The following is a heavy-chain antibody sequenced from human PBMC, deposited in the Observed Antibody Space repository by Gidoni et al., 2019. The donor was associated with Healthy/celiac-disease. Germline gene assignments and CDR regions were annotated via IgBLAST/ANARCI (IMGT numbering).Heavy chain of an antibody. CDR2: INAGNGNT. CDR1: GYTFTSYA. J-gene: IGHJ6*02. V-gene: IGHV1-3*01. Sequence: QVQLVQSGAEVKKPGASVKVSCKASGYTFTSYAMHWVRQAPGQRLEWMGWINAGNGNTKYSKKFQGRVTITRDTSASTAYMELSSLRSEDTAVYYCAREVQRGYYYYYYGMDVWGQGTTVTVSS. CDR3: AREVQRGYYYYYYGMDV.